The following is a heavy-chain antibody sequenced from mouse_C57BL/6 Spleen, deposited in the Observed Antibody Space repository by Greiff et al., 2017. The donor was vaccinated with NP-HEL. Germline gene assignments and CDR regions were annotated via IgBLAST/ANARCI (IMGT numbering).Heavy chain of an antibody. D-gene: IGHD1-1*01. J-gene: IGHJ2*01. V-gene: IGHV1-80*01. CDR2: IYPGDGVT. CDR1: GYAFSSYW. CDR3: ASAYYYGSSPYFDD. Sequence: QVQLKESGAELVKPGASVKISCKASGYAFSSYWMNWVKQRPGKGLEWIGQIYPGDGVTNYNGKFKGKATLTADKSSSTAYMQLSSLTSEDSAVYFCASAYYYGSSPYFDDWGQGTTLTVSS.